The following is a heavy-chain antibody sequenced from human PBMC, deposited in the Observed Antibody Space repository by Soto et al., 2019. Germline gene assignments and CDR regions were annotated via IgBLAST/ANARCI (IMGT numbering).Heavy chain of an antibody. CDR3: ARTGIAAAGTSWFDP. J-gene: IGHJ5*02. V-gene: IGHV4-34*01. Sequence: SETLSLTCAVYGGSFSGYYWSWIRQPPGKGLEWIGEINHSGSTNYNPSLKSRVTISVDTSKNQFSLKLRSLRSDDTAVYYCARTGIAAAGTSWFDPWGQGTLVTVSS. CDR2: INHSGST. CDR1: GGSFSGYY. D-gene: IGHD6-13*01.